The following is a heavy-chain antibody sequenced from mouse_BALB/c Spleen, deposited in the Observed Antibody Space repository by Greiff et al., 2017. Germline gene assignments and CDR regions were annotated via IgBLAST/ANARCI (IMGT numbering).Heavy chain of an antibody. D-gene: IGHD2-4*01. V-gene: IGHV1-54*01. CDR3: AREEDYLFAY. J-gene: IGHJ3*01. Sequence: QVQLQQSGAELVRPGTSVKVSCKASGYAFTNYLIEWVKQRPGQGLEWIGVINPGSGGTNYNEKFKGKATLTADKSSSTAYMQLSSLTSDDSAVYFCAREEDYLFAYWGQGTLVTVSA. CDR2: INPGSGGT. CDR1: GYAFTNYL.